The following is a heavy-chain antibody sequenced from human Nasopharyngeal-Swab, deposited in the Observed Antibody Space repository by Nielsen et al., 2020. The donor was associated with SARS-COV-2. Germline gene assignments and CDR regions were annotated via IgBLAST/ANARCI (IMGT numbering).Heavy chain of an antibody. CDR3: ATSMAVAGTQPPLY. Sequence: ASVKVSCKASGYTFTGYYMHWVRQAPGQGLEWMGWINPNSGGTNYAQKFQGWVTMTRDTSISTAYMELSRLRSDDTAVYYCATSMAVAGTQPPLYWGQGTLVTVSS. CDR1: GYTFTGYY. J-gene: IGHJ4*02. CDR2: INPNSGGT. D-gene: IGHD6-19*01. V-gene: IGHV1-2*04.